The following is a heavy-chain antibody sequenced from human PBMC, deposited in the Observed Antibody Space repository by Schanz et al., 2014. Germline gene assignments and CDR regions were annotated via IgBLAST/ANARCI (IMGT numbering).Heavy chain of an antibody. CDR3: ARDTAQSCIGPSCFEYFQH. CDR2: MSWNAGSL. J-gene: IGHJ1*01. Sequence: EVQLVESGGGLVQPGRSLRLSCVASGFRFDDYAMHWVRQAPGKGLEWVSGMSWNAGSLGYGDSVKGRFTISRDNAKNSLYLQMNSLRAEDTALYYCARDTAQSCIGPSCFEYFQHWGDGALVAVPS. CDR1: GFRFDDYA. V-gene: IGHV3-9*01. D-gene: IGHD2-2*01.